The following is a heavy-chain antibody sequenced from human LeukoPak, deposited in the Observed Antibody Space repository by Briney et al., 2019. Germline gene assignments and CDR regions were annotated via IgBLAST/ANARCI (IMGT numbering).Heavy chain of an antibody. CDR1: GYSFTNFW. D-gene: IGHD4-17*01. Sequence: GESLQISCQGSGYSFTNFWIGWVRQMPGKGLEWMGIIYPGDSDTRYSPSFQGQVTISADKSISTAYLQWSSLKASDTAMYYCARRKHDYGDYVDCWGQGTLVTVSS. J-gene: IGHJ4*02. V-gene: IGHV5-51*01. CDR2: IYPGDSDT. CDR3: ARRKHDYGDYVDC.